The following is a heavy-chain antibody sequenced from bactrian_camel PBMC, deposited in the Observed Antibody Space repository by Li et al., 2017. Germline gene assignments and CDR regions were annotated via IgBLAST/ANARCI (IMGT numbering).Heavy chain of an antibody. Sequence: HVQLVESGGGSVKAGGSLRLFCTDPGYTIRRYAVAWFRQAPGKGLEWVSGITPGTPGTYSTYYSDSVKGRFTISRDNAEITVYLQMNSLKSEDTALYYCAGAPPNGLIYHWAYEYHYWGQGTQVTVS. D-gene: IGHD3*01. V-gene: IGHV3S1*01. CDR2: ITPGTPGTYST. CDR3: AGAPPNGLIYHWAYEYHY. J-gene: IGHJ4*01. CDR1: GYTIRRYA.